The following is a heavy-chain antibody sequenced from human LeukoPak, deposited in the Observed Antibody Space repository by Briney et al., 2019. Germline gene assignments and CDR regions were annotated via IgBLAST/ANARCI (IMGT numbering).Heavy chain of an antibody. CDR2: ISYDRSNK. CDR1: GFIFCSYA. D-gene: IGHD2-2*03. J-gene: IGHJ4*02. Sequence: GRSLRLSCAASGFIFCSYAMHWVRQAPGKGLEWVAVISYDRSNKYYADSVKGRFAISRDNSKNTLYLQMNSLRGEDTAVYHCASGYCSSTSCFPDYWGQGTLVTVSS. CDR3: ASGYCSSTSCFPDY. V-gene: IGHV3-30*09.